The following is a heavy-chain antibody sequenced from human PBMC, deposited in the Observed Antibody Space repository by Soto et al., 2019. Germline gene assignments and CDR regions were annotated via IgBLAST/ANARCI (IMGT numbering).Heavy chain of an antibody. D-gene: IGHD3-22*01. CDR2: IIPIFCTA. CDR3: AREDTYYYDSSGYFHYFDY. V-gene: IGHV1-69*01. J-gene: IGHJ4*02. Sequence: SCKASGGTYSSYAISWVRQAPGQGLEWMGWIIPIFCTANYAQKFQGRVTITADESTSTAYMELSSLRSEDTAVYYCAREDTYYYDSSGYFHYFDYGGQGTLVTVSS. CDR1: GGTYSSYA.